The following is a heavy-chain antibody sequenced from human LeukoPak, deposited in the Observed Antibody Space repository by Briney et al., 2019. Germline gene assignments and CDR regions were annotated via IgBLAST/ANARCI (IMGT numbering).Heavy chain of an antibody. J-gene: IGHJ4*02. CDR2: MNPNSGNT. CDR3: ARVVRGSGTYYIDY. D-gene: IGHD3-10*01. V-gene: IGHV1-8*03. CDR1: GYTFTGYY. Sequence: ASVKVSCKASGYTFTGYYMHWVRQAPGQGLEWMGWMNPNSGNTGYAQKFQGRVTITRNTAISTAYMELSSLRSEDTAVYYCARVVRGSGTYYIDYWGQGTLVTVSS.